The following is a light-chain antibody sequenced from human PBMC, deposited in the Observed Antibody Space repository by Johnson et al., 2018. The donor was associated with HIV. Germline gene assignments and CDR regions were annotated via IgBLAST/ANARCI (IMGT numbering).Light chain of an antibody. J-gene: IGLJ1*01. Sequence: QSVLTEPPSVSAAPGQKVTISCSGSSSNIGNNYVSWYQQLPGTAPKLLIYDNNQRPSGVPDRFSGSKSGTSATLGITALQTGDEADYYCGTWDSSLSAYYVFGTGTKVTVL. CDR2: DNN. CDR3: GTWDSSLSAYYV. V-gene: IGLV1-51*01. CDR1: SSNIGNNY.